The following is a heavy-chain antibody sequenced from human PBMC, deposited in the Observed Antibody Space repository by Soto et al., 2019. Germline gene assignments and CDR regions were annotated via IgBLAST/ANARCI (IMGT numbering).Heavy chain of an antibody. CDR1: GYTFTGYY. V-gene: IGHV1-2*04. J-gene: IGHJ6*03. CDR2: INPNSGGT. Sequence: ASVKVSCKASGYTFTGYYMHWVRQAPGQGLEWMGWINPNSGGTNYAQKFQGWVTMTRDTSISTAYMELSRLRSDDTAVYYCARNRYYGSGSYGATYYMDVWGKGTTVTVSS. CDR3: ARNRYYGSGSYGATYYMDV. D-gene: IGHD3-10*01.